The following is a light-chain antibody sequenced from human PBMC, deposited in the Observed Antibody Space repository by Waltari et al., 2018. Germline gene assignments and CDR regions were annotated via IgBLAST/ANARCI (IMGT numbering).Light chain of an antibody. V-gene: IGLV2-14*01. CDR3: NSYTRNSLFV. J-gene: IGLJ1*01. CDR1: SSDIGAYSY. CDR2: EVS. Sequence: QSALTQPASVSGSLGQSITISCTGTSSDIGAYSYVSSYQQYPGQTPRLIISEVSNRPAALSMRFAGSNAGNTAALTISGLQAEDEADYYCNSYTRNSLFVFGSGTKVTGL.